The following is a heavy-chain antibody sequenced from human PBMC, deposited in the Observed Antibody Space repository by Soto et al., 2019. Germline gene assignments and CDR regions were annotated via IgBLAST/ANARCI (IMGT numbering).Heavy chain of an antibody. CDR2: IDPSDSQT. CDR3: ARQIYDSDTGPNFQYYFDS. Sequence: GESLKISCKGSGYSFTTHWITWARQKPGKGLEWMGRIDPSDSQTYYSPSFRGHVTISVTKSITTVFLQWSSLRASDTAMYYCARQIYDSDTGPNFQYYFDSWGQGTPVTVSS. V-gene: IGHV5-10-1*01. CDR1: GYSFTTHW. D-gene: IGHD3-22*01. J-gene: IGHJ4*02.